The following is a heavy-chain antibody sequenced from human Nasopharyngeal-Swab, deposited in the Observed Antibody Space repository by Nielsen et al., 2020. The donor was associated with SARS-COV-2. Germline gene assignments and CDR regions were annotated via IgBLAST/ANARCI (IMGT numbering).Heavy chain of an antibody. V-gene: IGHV1-18*01. D-gene: IGHD6-19*01. CDR2: ISAYNGMT. J-gene: IGHJ4*02. Sequence: ASVKVSCKASGYLFTNFDFSGVRQAPAQGLEWMGWISAYNGMTKYAQKLQDRVTMTTNTSTSTAYMELRSLRPDDTAIYYCARAHSSGWSSWGQGTLVTVSS. CDR1: GYLFTNFD. CDR3: ARAHSSGWSS.